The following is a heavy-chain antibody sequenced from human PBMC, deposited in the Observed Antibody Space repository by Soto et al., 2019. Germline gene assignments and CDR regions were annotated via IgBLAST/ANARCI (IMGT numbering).Heavy chain of an antibody. CDR1: GGSISSYY. CDR3: ARAMRGSYLRYSDY. D-gene: IGHD1-26*01. J-gene: IGHJ4*02. Sequence: QVQLQESGPGLVKPSETLSLTCTVSGGSISSYYWSWIRQPPGKGLEWIGYIYYSGSTNYDPSLKSRVTISVDTSKNQFSLKLSSVTAADTAVYYCARAMRGSYLRYSDYWGQGTLVTVSS. CDR2: IYYSGST. V-gene: IGHV4-59*01.